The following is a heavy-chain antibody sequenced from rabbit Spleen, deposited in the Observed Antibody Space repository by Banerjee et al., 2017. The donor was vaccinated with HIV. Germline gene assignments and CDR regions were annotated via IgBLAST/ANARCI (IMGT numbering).Heavy chain of an antibody. CDR3: ARDGAGGSYFAL. J-gene: IGHJ3*01. Sequence: QLEESAGGLVQPGGSLKLSCKASGFTLSNYYMNWVRQAPGKGLEWIGYIDPVFGITYYANWVNGRFSISRENAQNTVFLQMTSLTAADTATYFCARDGAGGSYFALWGQGTLVTVS. V-gene: IGHV1S7*01. D-gene: IGHD8-1*01. CDR1: GFTLSNYY. CDR2: IDPVFGIT.